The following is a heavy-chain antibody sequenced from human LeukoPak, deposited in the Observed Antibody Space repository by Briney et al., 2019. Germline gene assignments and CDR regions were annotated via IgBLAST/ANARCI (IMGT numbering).Heavy chain of an antibody. CDR2: INPSGGST. CDR1: GYTFTSYY. CDR3: ASLSWGAVAGTVSYFQH. D-gene: IGHD6-19*01. J-gene: IGHJ1*01. Sequence: GASVKVSCKASGYTFTSYYMHWVRQAPGQGLEWMGIINPSGGSTSYAQKFQGRVTMTRDTSTSTAYMELSSLRSEDTAVYYCASLSWGAVAGTVSYFQHWGQGTLVTVSS. V-gene: IGHV1-46*01.